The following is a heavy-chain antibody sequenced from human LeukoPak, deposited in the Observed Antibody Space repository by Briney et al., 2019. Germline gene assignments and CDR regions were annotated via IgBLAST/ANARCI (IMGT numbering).Heavy chain of an antibody. V-gene: IGHV3-48*04. J-gene: IGHJ3*02. D-gene: IGHD3-16*01. CDR3: ARDQRGGTFDI. CDR2: ISSDSNIM. Sequence: PGGSLRLSCAASGFTFSSYNMNWARQAPGKGLEWLSYISSDSNIMYYADSVKGRVIISRDNAKNSLFLQMNNLRGDDTAIYYCARDQRGGTFDIWGQGTMVTVSS. CDR1: GFTFSSYN.